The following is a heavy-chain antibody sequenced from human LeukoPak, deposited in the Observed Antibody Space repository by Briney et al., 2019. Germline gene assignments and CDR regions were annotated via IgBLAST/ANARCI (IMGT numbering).Heavy chain of an antibody. D-gene: IGHD6-13*01. CDR2: ISYSSRNK. CDR3: ARMAAAGYFDY. V-gene: IGHV3-48*01. CDR1: GSTFSSYN. J-gene: IGHJ4*02. Sequence: GGSLRLSCAASGSTFSSYNMNWVRQAPGKGLEWVSYISYSSRNKYYPDSVKGRFTISRDNAKNSLYLQMNSLRADDTAVYYCARMAAAGYFDYWGQGTLVTVSS.